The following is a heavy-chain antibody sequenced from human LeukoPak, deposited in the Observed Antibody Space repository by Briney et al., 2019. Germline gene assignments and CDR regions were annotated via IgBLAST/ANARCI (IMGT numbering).Heavy chain of an antibody. Sequence: GRSLRLSCAASGFTFSSYSKNWVRQAPGKGLEWVSYISSSSSTIYYADSVKGRFTISRDNAKNSLYLQMNSLRAEDTAVYYCARDSGSIPRSAFDIWGQGTMVTVSS. CDR2: ISSSSSTI. V-gene: IGHV3-48*01. J-gene: IGHJ3*02. CDR3: ARDSGSIPRSAFDI. CDR1: GFTFSSYS. D-gene: IGHD1-26*01.